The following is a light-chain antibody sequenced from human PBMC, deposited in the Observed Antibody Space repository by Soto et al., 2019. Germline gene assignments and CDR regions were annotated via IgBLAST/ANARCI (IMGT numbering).Light chain of an antibody. CDR3: QQYNTYST. V-gene: IGKV1-5*01. CDR2: DDS. CDR1: QTITNW. J-gene: IGKJ1*01. Sequence: DIQMTQSPSTLSASIGDRVTITCRASQTITNWVAWYQQKPGKAPNLLIYDDSTLKSGVPSRFSGRGSGTEFTLTISSLQPDDFGNYYCQQYNTYSTFGQGTKVDIK.